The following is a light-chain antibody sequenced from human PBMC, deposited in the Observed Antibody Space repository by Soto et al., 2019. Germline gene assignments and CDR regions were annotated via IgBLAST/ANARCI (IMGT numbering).Light chain of an antibody. CDR3: QQYYSTPHI. V-gene: IGKV4-1*01. CDR2: WAS. Sequence: DIVMTQSPDSLAVSLGERATINCKSSQSVLYSSNNKNYLAWYQQKPGQPPKLLIYWASNRESGVPDRFSGSGSGTDFTLTIRSLEAEDVAVYYCQQYYSTPHIFGQGTKLEIK. J-gene: IGKJ2*01. CDR1: QSVLYSSNNKNY.